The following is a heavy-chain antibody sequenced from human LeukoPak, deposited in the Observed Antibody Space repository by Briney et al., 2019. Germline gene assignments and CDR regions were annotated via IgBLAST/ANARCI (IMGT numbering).Heavy chain of an antibody. V-gene: IGHV4-39*07. CDR3: ARGLEVVVVPAARPGIAAAAWFDP. Sequence: TSSETLSLTCTVSGGSISSSSYYWGWIRQPPGKGLEWIGSIYYSGSTYYNPSLKSRVTISVDTSKNQFSLKLSSVTAADTAVYYCARGLEVVVVPAARPGIAAAAWFDPWGQGTLVTVSS. D-gene: IGHD2-2*01. CDR2: IYYSGST. J-gene: IGHJ5*02. CDR1: GGSISSSSYY.